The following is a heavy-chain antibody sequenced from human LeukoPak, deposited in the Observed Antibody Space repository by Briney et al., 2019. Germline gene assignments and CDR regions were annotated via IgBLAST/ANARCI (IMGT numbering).Heavy chain of an antibody. CDR2: IHTSGST. J-gene: IGHJ4*02. V-gene: IGHV4-4*07. Sequence: LGTLSLTCVVSGGSISSCSWSWVRHPPGKGLEWIWRIHTSGSTNYNPSLKSRVTMSVDTSKNQFSLKLSSVTAADTGVYYCARDASCYYDGSGYYRGYWGEGTLVTVSS. D-gene: IGHD3-22*01. CDR1: GGSISSCS. CDR3: ARDASCYYDGSGYYRGY.